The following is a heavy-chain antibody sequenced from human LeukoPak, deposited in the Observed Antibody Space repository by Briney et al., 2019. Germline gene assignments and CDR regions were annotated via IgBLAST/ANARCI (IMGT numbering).Heavy chain of an antibody. CDR1: GFTFSSYE. J-gene: IGHJ5*02. D-gene: IGHD2-8*02. CDR3: ASLSGGWDTGDKKWFDP. Sequence: PGGSLRLSCAASGFTFSSYEMNWVRQAPGKGLEWVASISNDSRYIYYSDSVKGRFTISRDNAENTVYLQTNSLRVEDTAMYYCASLSGGWDTGDKKWFDPWGQGTLVTVSS. CDR2: ISNDSRYI. V-gene: IGHV3-21*01.